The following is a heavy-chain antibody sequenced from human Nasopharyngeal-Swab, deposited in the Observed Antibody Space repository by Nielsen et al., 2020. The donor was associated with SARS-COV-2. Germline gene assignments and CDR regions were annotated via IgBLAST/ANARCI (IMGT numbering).Heavy chain of an antibody. D-gene: IGHD4-17*01. J-gene: IGHJ4*02. CDR2: ITLDGGT. CDR1: GGSLSGYY. Sequence: SETLSLTCAVYGGSLSGYYWSWIRQPPGKGLEWIGEITLDGGTFYNPSLKGRVTMSLDTSENQFSLKLSSVTAADTAVYYCARGGWGDYPDYWGQGTLVTVSS. CDR3: ARGGWGDYPDY. V-gene: IGHV4-34*01.